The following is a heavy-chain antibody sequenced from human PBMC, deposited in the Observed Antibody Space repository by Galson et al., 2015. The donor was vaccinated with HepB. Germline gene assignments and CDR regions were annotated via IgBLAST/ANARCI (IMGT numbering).Heavy chain of an antibody. V-gene: IGHV3-53*01. CDR1: GFTVSSNY. CDR3: AKDTSYGDYESS. D-gene: IGHD4-17*01. J-gene: IGHJ4*02. CDR2: IYSGGST. Sequence: SLRLSCAASGFTVSSNYMSWVRQAPGKGLEWVSVIYSGGSTYYADSVKGRFTISRDNSKNTLYLQMNSLRAEDTAVYYCAKDTSYGDYESSWGQGTLVTVSS.